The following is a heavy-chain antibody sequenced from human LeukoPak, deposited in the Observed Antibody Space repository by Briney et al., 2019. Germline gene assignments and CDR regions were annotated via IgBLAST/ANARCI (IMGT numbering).Heavy chain of an antibody. D-gene: IGHD6-13*01. Sequence: GGSLRLSCAASEFTFSNYAMSWVRQAPGKGLEWVSVISDTGGDTYYADSVKGRFTISRDNSKNTLYLQMNSLRAEDTALYYCAKDRLPDGRWSLDYWGQGTLVTVSS. J-gene: IGHJ4*02. CDR2: ISDTGGDT. V-gene: IGHV3-23*01. CDR3: AKDRLPDGRWSLDY. CDR1: EFTFSNYA.